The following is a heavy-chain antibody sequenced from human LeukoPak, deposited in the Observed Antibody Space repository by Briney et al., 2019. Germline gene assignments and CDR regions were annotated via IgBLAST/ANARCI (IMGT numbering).Heavy chain of an antibody. D-gene: IGHD2-2*01. CDR3: ARTITSAASGGDY. J-gene: IGHJ4*02. Sequence: ASVKVSCKASGYTFTDYYIRWVRQAPGLGLEWMGRINPKSGGTNYAQKFQGRVTMTRDTPINTAYMDLNSLESGDTAVYYCARTITSAASGGDYWGQGALVIVSS. CDR1: GYTFTDYY. CDR2: INPKSGGT. V-gene: IGHV1-2*02.